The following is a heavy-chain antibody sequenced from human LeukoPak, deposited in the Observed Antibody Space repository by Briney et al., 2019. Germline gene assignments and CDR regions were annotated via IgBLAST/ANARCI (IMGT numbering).Heavy chain of an antibody. CDR2: ISWNSGSM. CDR1: GFTFDDYA. V-gene: IGHV3-9*01. D-gene: IGHD3-22*01. CDR3: AKPAGEYTYYYDSSGFDY. J-gene: IGHJ4*02. Sequence: GGSLRLSCAASGFTFDDYAMHWVRQAPGKGLEWVSGISWNSGSMGYADSVKGRFTISRDNAKNSLYLQMNSLRAEDTVLYYCAKPAGEYTYYYDSSGFDYWGQGTLVTVSS.